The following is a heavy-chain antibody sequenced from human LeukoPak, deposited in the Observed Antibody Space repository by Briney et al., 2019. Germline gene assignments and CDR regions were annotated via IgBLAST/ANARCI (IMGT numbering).Heavy chain of an antibody. V-gene: IGHV3-30*02. CDR3: AKLIGYCSGGSCYVPRDYYYYGMDV. CDR2: IRYDGSNK. Sequence: GGSLRLSCAASGFTFSSYGMHWVRQAPGKGLEWVAFIRYDGSNKYYADSVKGRFTISRDNSKNTLYLQMNSLRAEDTAVYYCAKLIGYCSGGSCYVPRDYYYYGMDVWGQGTTVTVSS. CDR1: GFTFSSYG. J-gene: IGHJ6*02. D-gene: IGHD2-15*01.